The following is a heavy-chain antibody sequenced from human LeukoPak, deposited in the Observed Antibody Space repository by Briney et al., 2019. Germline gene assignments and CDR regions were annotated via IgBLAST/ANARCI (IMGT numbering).Heavy chain of an antibody. J-gene: IGHJ6*03. Sequence: GGSLRLSCAASGFTVSSNYMTWVRQAPGKGLEWVAYIQYDGSNQQYADSVKGRFSISRDSSKNILYLQMNSLRAEDTAVYYCAKGRCSNGVGCYYYYMDVWGKGTTVTISS. CDR3: AKGRCSNGVGCYYYYMDV. CDR2: IQYDGSNQ. CDR1: GFTVSSNY. V-gene: IGHV3-30*02. D-gene: IGHD2-8*01.